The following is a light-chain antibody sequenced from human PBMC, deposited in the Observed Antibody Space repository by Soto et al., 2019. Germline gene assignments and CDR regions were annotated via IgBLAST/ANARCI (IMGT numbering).Light chain of an antibody. J-gene: IGLJ1*01. V-gene: IGLV2-11*01. CDR3: CSYAGSYTLYV. Sequence: ALAQPRSVSGSPGQSVTISCTGTRRDVGGYNYVSWYQQHPGKAPKLMIYDVSKRPSGVPDRFSGSKSGNTASLTISGLQAEDEADYYCCSYAGSYTLYVFGTGTKVTVL. CDR2: DVS. CDR1: RRDVGGYNY.